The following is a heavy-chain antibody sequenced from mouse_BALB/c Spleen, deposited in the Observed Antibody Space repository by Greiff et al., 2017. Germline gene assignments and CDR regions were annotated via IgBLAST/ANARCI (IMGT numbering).Heavy chain of an antibody. J-gene: IGHJ3*01. D-gene: IGHD2-14*01. Sequence: EVKLVESGGGLVQPGGSRKLSCAASGFTFSSFGMHWVRQAPEKGLEWVAYISSGSSTIYYADTVKGRFTISRDNPKNTLFLQMTSLRSEDTAMYYCARSRYDAGWFAYWGQGTLVTVSA. V-gene: IGHV5-17*02. CDR2: ISSGSSTI. CDR3: ARSRYDAGWFAY. CDR1: GFTFSSFG.